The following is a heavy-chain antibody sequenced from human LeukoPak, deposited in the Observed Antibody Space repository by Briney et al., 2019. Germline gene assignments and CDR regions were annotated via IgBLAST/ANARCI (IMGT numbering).Heavy chain of an antibody. CDR1: GFTFSSYA. D-gene: IGHD3-22*01. Sequence: GGSLRLSCAASGFTFSSYAMSWVRPAPGKGLEWVSAISGSGGSTYYADSVKGRFTISRDNSKNTLYLQMNSLRAEDTAVYYCANLDYYDSSGHPPDYWGQGTLVTVSS. CDR2: ISGSGGST. V-gene: IGHV3-23*01. J-gene: IGHJ4*02. CDR3: ANLDYYDSSGHPPDY.